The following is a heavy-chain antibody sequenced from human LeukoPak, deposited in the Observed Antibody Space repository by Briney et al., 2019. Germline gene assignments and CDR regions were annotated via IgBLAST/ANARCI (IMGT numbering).Heavy chain of an antibody. CDR2: INHSGST. D-gene: IGHD3-9*01. Sequence: PSETLSLTCAVYGGSFSGYYWSWIRQPPGKGLEWIGEINHSGSTNYNPSLKSRVTISVDTSKNQFPLKLSSVTAADTAVYYCAGTLTGYYRRLNWFDPWGQGTLVTVSS. V-gene: IGHV4-34*01. CDR3: AGTLTGYYRRLNWFDP. J-gene: IGHJ5*02. CDR1: GGSFSGYY.